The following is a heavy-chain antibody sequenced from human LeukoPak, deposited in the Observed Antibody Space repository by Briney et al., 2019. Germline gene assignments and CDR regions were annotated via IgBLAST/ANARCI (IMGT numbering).Heavy chain of an antibody. CDR1: GGSISTNSY. V-gene: IGHV4-39*07. Sequence: SESLSLTCSVSGGSISTNSYLWGWVRQPPGKGLEWIGEIYHSGSTNYNPSLKSRVTISVDKSKNQFSLKLSSVTAADTAVYYCASGGGSDYYDSSDPRPAGTYFDYWGQGTLVTVSS. CDR3: ASGGGSDYYDSSDPRPAGTYFDY. J-gene: IGHJ4*02. D-gene: IGHD3-22*01. CDR2: IYHSGST.